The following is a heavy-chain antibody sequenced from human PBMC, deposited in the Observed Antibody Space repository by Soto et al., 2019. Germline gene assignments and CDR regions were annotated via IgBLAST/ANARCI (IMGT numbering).Heavy chain of an antibody. CDR1: GYTFTSYD. Sequence: ASVKVSCKASGYTFTSYDINWVRQATGQGLEWMGWMNPNSGNTGYAQKFQGRVTITADESTSTAYMELSSLRSEDTAVYYCARDVEMATIKSFPWFDPWGQGTLVTVSS. J-gene: IGHJ5*02. V-gene: IGHV1-8*01. D-gene: IGHD5-12*01. CDR3: ARDVEMATIKSFPWFDP. CDR2: MNPNSGNT.